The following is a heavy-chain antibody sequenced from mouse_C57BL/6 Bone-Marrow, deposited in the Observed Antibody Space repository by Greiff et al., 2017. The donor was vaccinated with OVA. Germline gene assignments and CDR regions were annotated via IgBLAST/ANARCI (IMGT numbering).Heavy chain of an antibody. CDR1: GYTFTSYD. CDR2: IYPRDGST. CDR3: ARSYYYGSSYWYFDV. J-gene: IGHJ1*03. V-gene: IGHV1-85*01. Sequence: QVQLQQSGPELVKPGASVKLSCKASGYTFTSYDINWVKQRPGKGLEWIGWIYPRDGSTKYNEKFKGKATLTVDTSSSTAYMELHSLTSEDSAVYFCARSYYYGSSYWYFDVWGTGTTVTVSS. D-gene: IGHD1-1*01.